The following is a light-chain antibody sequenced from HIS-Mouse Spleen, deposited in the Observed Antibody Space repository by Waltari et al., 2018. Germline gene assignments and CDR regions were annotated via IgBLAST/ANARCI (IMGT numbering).Light chain of an antibody. Sequence: DIVTTQSPDALAVSLGERPTIKCKSNQSVLYSSNNKNYLAWYQQKPGQPPKLLIYWASTRESGVPDRFSGSGSGTDFTLTISSLQAEDVAVYYCQQYYSTPWTFGQGTKVEIK. V-gene: IGKV4-1*01. CDR2: WAS. J-gene: IGKJ1*01. CDR1: QSVLYSSNNKNY. CDR3: QQYYSTPWT.